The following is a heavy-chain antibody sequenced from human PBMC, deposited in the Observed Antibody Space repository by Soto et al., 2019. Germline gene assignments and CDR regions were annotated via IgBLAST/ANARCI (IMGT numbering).Heavy chain of an antibody. J-gene: IGHJ4*02. D-gene: IGHD7-27*01. V-gene: IGHV3-48*01. CDR2: ITTSSSTI. CDR1: GFTFTRYS. Sequence: EVQLVESGGGLVQPGGSLRLSCAASGFTFTRYSMSWVRQAPGKGLEWISYITTSSSTIYYADSVKGRFTISRDNAKSSLFLQMNSLRAEDTAVYYFARDRTGGPFDYWGQGTLVTVSS. CDR3: ARDRTGGPFDY.